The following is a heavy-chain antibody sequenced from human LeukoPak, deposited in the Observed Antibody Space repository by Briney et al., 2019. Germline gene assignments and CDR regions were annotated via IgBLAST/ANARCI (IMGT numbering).Heavy chain of an antibody. J-gene: IGHJ4*02. V-gene: IGHV3-30*18. CDR1: GFTFSSNG. CDR3: AKERYLLDY. Sequence: GGSLRLSCAASGFTFSSNGMHWVRQAPGKGLEWVALISYDGRNKYYADSVKGRFTISRDNSKNTLYLQMNSLRPEDTAVYYCAKERYLLDYWGQGTRVTVSS. D-gene: IGHD2-15*01. CDR2: ISYDGRNK.